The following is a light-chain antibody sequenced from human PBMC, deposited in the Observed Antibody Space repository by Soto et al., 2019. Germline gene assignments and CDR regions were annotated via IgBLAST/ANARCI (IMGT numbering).Light chain of an antibody. V-gene: IGLV1-44*01. J-gene: IGLJ3*02. CDR3: SSYTSSSTLGV. Sequence: QSVLTQPPSASGTPGQRVTISCSGSSSNIGSNTVNWYQQLPGRAPKLLIYGNNQRPSGVPDRFSGSKSGTSASLAISGLQSEDEADYYCSSYTSSSTLGVFGGGTKLTVL. CDR1: SSNIGSNT. CDR2: GNN.